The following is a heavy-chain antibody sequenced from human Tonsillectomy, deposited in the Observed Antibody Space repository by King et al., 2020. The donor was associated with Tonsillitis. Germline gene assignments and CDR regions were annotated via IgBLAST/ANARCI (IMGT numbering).Heavy chain of an antibody. CDR3: ARDGPTISAAGMLDY. CDR1: GFSISNNI. V-gene: IGHV3-53*01. CDR2: FYSGDYT. D-gene: IGHD6-13*01. Sequence: VQLVESGGGLVQPGGSLRLSCAASGFSISNNIMSWVRQAPGKGLEWVSVFYSGDYTYNADSVKGRFTISRDHSKNTLYLQMNSLRADDTAVYFCARDGPTISAAGMLDYWGQGTLVTVSS. J-gene: IGHJ4*02.